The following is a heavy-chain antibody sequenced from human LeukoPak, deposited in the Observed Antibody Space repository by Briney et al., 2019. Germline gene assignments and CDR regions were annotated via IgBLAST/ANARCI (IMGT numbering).Heavy chain of an antibody. D-gene: IGHD2-21*01. J-gene: IGHJ1*01. CDR1: GFTFSTFA. Sequence: GGSLRLSCAASGFTFSTFAMSWVRQAPGMGLEWVSALSAGVTHYADSVKGRFTISRDNAKNSLYLQMNSLRAEDTAVYYCARDTYSIDFQHWGQGTLVTVSS. V-gene: IGHV3-23*01. CDR2: LSAGVT. CDR3: ARDTYSIDFQH.